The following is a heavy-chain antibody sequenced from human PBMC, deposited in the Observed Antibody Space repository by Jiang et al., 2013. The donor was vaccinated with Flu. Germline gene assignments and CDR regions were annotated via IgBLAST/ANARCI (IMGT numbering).Heavy chain of an antibody. Sequence: KPTQTLTLTCTFSGFSLSTTRVGVGWIRQPPGKALEWLALIYWDDDKRYSPSLKSRLTITKDTSKNQVVLTMTNMDPVDTATYYCARTGGLVYYDNSGYYHEFDYWGQGTLVTVSS. CDR2: IYWDDDK. J-gene: IGHJ4*02. CDR1: GFSLSTTRVG. V-gene: IGHV2-5*02. CDR3: ARTGGLVYYDNSGYYHEFDY. D-gene: IGHD3-22*01.